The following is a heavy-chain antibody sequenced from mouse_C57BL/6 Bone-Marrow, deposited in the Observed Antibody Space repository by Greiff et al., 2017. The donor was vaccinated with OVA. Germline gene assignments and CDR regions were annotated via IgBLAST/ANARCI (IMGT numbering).Heavy chain of an antibody. V-gene: IGHV1-82*01. Sequence: VKLMESGPELVKPGASVRISCKASGYAFSSSWMNWVKQRPGKGLEWIGRIYPGDGDTNYNGKFKGKATLTADKSSSTAYMQLSSLTSEDSAVYFCASGRYFDYWGQGTTRTVSS. J-gene: IGHJ2*01. CDR3: ASGRYFDY. CDR1: GYAFSSSW. D-gene: IGHD4-1*01. CDR2: IYPGDGDT.